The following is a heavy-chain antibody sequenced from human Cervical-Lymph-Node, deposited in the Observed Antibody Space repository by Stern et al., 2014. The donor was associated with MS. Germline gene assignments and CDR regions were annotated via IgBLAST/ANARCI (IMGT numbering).Heavy chain of an antibody. Sequence: QVQLVESGGGVVQPGRSLRLSCAASGFTFSSSGMHWVRQAPGQGLEWLAIIWYDGSNRYYADPVKGRFTISRDNSKNTLYLQMNSLRAEDTAVYYCAREGGNTAEYFQHWGQGTLVTVSS. CDR1: GFTFSSSG. CDR2: IWYDGSNR. D-gene: IGHD4-23*01. V-gene: IGHV3-33*01. J-gene: IGHJ1*01. CDR3: AREGGNTAEYFQH.